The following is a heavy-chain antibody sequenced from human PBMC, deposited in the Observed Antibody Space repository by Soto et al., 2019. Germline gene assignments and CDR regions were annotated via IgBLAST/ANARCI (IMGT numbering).Heavy chain of an antibody. CDR2: IYHRGST. J-gene: IGHJ4*02. V-gene: IGHV4-31*03. CDR3: ARDYMAVMD. Sequence: SETLSLTCTVSGASITSGSYYWSWIRQHPGKGLEWIGYIYHRGSTYYNPSLKSRVTISIDTSKNQFSLRLTTVTAADTAVYYCARDYMAVMDWGQGTLVTVSS. D-gene: IGHD2-21*01. CDR1: GASITSGSYY.